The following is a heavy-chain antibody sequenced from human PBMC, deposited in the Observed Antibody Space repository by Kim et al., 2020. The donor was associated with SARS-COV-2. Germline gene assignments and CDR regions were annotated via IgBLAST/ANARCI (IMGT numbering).Heavy chain of an antibody. D-gene: IGHD3-16*01. CDR3: VRGYAGGPFDL. Sequence: GGSLRLSCAASGFTFDDYGMSWVRQAPGKGLEWVSGINRNSDSTGYADSVKGRFTISRDNAKNSLFLQMNSPRAEDTALYHCVRGYAGGPFDLWLQGTLV. CDR2: INRNSDST. V-gene: IGHV3-20*01. J-gene: IGHJ4*02. CDR1: GFTFDDYG.